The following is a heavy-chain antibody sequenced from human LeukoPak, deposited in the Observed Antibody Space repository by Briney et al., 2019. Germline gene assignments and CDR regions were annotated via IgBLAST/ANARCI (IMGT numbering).Heavy chain of an antibody. CDR1: GYTFTSYF. J-gene: IGHJ4*02. CDR3: AREIYGRFDF. CDR2: INPSGSTT. V-gene: IGHV1-46*01. Sequence: GASVKVSCKASGYTFTSYFMHWVRQAPGQGLEWLGMINPSGSTTTYAQKFQGRVTMTRDTSTSTVYMELSSLRSEDTAVYYCAREIYGRFDFWGQGTLVTVSS. D-gene: IGHD4-17*01.